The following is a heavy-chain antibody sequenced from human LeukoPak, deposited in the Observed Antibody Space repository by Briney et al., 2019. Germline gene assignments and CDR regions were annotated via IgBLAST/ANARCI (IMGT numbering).Heavy chain of an antibody. V-gene: IGHV3-21*01. CDR2: ISSSSSYI. CDR1: GFTFSSYS. D-gene: IGHD3-3*01. J-gene: IGHJ4*02. CDR3: ARDKPARREYDLQPQINDY. Sequence: PGGSLRLSCAASGFTFSSYSMNWVRQAPGKGLEWVSSISSSSSYIYYADSVKGRFTISRDNAKNSLYLQMNSLRAEDTAVYYCARDKPARREYDLQPQINDYWGQGTLVTVSS.